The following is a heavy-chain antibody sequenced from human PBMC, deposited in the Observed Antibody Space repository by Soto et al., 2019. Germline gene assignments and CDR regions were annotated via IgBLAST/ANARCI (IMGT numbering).Heavy chain of an antibody. CDR2: INHSGST. CDR3: VGADTAGPMNLYYFDY. D-gene: IGHD5-18*01. J-gene: IGHJ4*02. Sequence: SETLSLTCAVYGGSFSGYYWSWIRQPPGKGLEWIGEINHSGSTNYNPSLKSRVTISVDTSKNQFSLKLSSVTAADTAVYYCVGADTAGPMNLYYFDYWGQGTLVTVSS. CDR1: GGSFSGYY. V-gene: IGHV4-34*01.